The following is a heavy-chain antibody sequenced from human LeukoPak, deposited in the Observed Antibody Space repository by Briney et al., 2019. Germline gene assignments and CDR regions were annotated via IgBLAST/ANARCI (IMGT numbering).Heavy chain of an antibody. D-gene: IGHD2-8*01. J-gene: IGHJ6*02. CDR3: ARDVWESTYYYYYGMDV. CDR2: IIPILGIA. CDR1: GGTFSSYT. Sequence: SVKVSCKASGGTFSSYTISWVRQVPGQGLEWMGRIIPILGIANYAQKFQGRVTITADKSTSTAYMELSSLRSEDTAVYYCARDVWESTYYYYYGMDVWGQGTTVTVSS. V-gene: IGHV1-69*04.